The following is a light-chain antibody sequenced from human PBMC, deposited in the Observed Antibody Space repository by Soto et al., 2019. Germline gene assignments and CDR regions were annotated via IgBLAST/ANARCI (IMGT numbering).Light chain of an antibody. Sequence: QSALTQPASVSGSPGQSITISCTGTSSDVGGYNSASWYQQHPRKAPKLMIYAVSNRPSGVSNRFSGSKSGNTASLTISGLQAEDEADYYCSSFTSSITYVFGTGTKLTVL. CDR1: SSDVGGYNS. V-gene: IGLV2-14*01. CDR3: SSFTSSITYV. J-gene: IGLJ1*01. CDR2: AVS.